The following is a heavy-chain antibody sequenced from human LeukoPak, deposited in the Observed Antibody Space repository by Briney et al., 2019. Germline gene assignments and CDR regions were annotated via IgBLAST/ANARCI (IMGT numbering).Heavy chain of an antibody. CDR2: INHSGST. CDR3: ASPPGGKRFRFDY. D-gene: IGHD3-16*01. CDR1: EFSVGSNY. Sequence: GSLRLSCAASEFSVGSNYMTWIRQPPGKGLEWIGEINHSGSTNYNPSLKSRVTISVDTSKNQFSLKLSSVTAADTAVYYCASPPGGKRFRFDYWGQGTLVTVSS. J-gene: IGHJ4*02. V-gene: IGHV4-34*01.